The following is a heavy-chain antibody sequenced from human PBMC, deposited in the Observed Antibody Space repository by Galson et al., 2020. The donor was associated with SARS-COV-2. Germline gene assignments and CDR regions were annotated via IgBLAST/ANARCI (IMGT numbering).Heavy chain of an antibody. V-gene: IGHV3-30*07. D-gene: IGHD1-26*01. CDR3: ARDLEEWEVLFPFGY. J-gene: IGHJ4*02. Sequence: GESLKISCAASGFSFSRYAMHWVRQAPGKGLEWVAVMSNDGTNAYYADSVKGRFTISRDNSKNTLYLQMNSLRAEDTAVYYCARDLEEWEVLFPFGYWGQGTLLTVSS. CDR1: GFSFSRYA. CDR2: MSNDGTNA.